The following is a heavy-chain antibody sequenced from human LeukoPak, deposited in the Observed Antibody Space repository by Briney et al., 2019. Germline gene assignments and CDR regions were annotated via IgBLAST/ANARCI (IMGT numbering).Heavy chain of an antibody. J-gene: IGHJ4*02. Sequence: SETLSPTCTVSGGSISSYYWSWIRQPPGKGLEWIGYIYYSGSTNYNPSLKSRVTISVDTSKNQFSLKLSSVTAADTAVYYCAGGITMVRGVGGPFDYWGQGTLVTVSS. V-gene: IGHV4-59*01. CDR1: GGSISSYY. CDR3: AGGITMVRGVGGPFDY. D-gene: IGHD3-10*01. CDR2: IYYSGST.